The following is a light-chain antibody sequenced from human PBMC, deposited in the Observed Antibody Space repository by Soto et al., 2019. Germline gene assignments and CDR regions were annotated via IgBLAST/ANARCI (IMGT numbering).Light chain of an antibody. CDR2: GAS. Sequence: EIALTKSPGTLSLSPGERATLSCRASQSGSSSYLAWFQQKPGQAPRLLIYGASSRSTGIPDRFSGSGSGTDFTLTISRLEPEDFAVDYCQHYGSSPLTFGGGTKVEIK. CDR3: QHYGSSPLT. CDR1: QSGSSSY. V-gene: IGKV3-20*01. J-gene: IGKJ4*01.